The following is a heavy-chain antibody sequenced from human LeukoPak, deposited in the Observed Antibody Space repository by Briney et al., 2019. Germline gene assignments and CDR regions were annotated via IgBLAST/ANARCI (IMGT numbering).Heavy chain of an antibody. CDR1: GDSINRSPHY. CDR2: VYYTGST. Sequence: SETLSLTCSVSGDSINRSPHYWGWIRQPPGKGPEWIGSVYYTGSTSYSPSLKSRVTISVDTSKNQFSLQLRSVTAADTAVYYCASDTAMLNFFDYWGQGTLVTVSS. CDR3: ASDTAMLNFFDY. D-gene: IGHD5-18*01. V-gene: IGHV4-39*01. J-gene: IGHJ4*02.